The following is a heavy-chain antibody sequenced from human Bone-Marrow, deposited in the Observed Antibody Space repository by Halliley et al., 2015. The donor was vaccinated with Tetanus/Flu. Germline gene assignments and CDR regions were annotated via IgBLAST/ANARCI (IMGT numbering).Heavy chain of an antibody. CDR1: GFSFSRSW. J-gene: IGHJ4*02. CDR3: ASARASDSWPD. V-gene: IGHV3-7*01. Sequence: ADSGFSFSRSWMSWVRQAPGKGLEWVANIKEDGSVKHYADSVKGRFTISRDSAKSSLYLQMNSLRAEDTAVYYCASARASDSWPDWGQGVLVSVSS. D-gene: IGHD3-3*01. CDR2: IKEDGSVK.